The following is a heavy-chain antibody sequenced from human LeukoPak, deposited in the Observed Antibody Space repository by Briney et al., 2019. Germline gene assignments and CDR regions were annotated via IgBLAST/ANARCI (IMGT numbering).Heavy chain of an antibody. J-gene: IGHJ4*02. V-gene: IGHV3-30*02. Sequence: PGGSLRLSCAASGFTFSSYGMHWVRQAPGKGLEWVAFIRYDGSNKYYADSVKGRFTISRDNSKNTLYLQMNSLRAEDTAVYYCAKSPGGITMVRGVPSPFDYWGQGTLVTVSS. CDR1: GFTFSSYG. D-gene: IGHD3-10*01. CDR2: IRYDGSNK. CDR3: AKSPGGITMVRGVPSPFDY.